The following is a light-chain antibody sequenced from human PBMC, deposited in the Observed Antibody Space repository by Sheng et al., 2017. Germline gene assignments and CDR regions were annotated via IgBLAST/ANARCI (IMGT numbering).Light chain of an antibody. J-gene: IGKJ4*01. CDR3: QQYYNTPFT. CDR1: QGFSNS. CDR2: DAS. Sequence: DIQMTQSPSSLSASVGDRVSITCRASQGFSNSLAWYQQKPGKAPKLLLYDASTLESGVPSRFRGSGSGTDYTLTISSLQPEDFATYYYQQYYNTPFTFGGGTKVEIK. V-gene: IGKV1-NL1*01.